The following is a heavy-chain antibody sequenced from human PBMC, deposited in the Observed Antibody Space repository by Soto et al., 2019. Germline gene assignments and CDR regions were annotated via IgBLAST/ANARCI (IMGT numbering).Heavy chain of an antibody. V-gene: IGHV3-33*01. CDR2: IWSDGSNK. CDR1: GFTFSSYG. J-gene: IGHJ6*02. CDR3: ARGRYGMDV. Sequence: LRLSCAASGFTFSSYGMHWVRQAPGKGLEWVAVIWSDGSNKYYADSVKGRFTISRDNSKNRLYLQMNSLRIEDTAVYNCARGRYGMDVWGRGTTVTVSS.